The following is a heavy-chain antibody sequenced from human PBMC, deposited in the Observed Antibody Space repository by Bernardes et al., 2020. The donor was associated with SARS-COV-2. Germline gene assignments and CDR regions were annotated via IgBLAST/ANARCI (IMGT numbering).Heavy chain of an antibody. CDR1: GFTFSNYW. CDR3: TRGGGDEHNYVVGY. J-gene: IGHJ4*02. V-gene: IGHV3-74*01. D-gene: IGHD3-16*01. CDR2: INSGGGST. Sequence: GGSLRLSCVASGFTFSNYWMNWVRQTPGEGLVWVSRINSGGGSTNYADSVKGRFTISRDNAKNTVYLQMNSLRAEDTAVYYCTRGGGDEHNYVVGYWGQGTLVTVSS.